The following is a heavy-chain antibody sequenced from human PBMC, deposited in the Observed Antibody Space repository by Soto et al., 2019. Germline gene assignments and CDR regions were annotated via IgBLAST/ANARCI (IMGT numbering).Heavy chain of an antibody. Sequence: GASVKVSCKAPGYTFTSYAMHWVRQAPGQRLEWMGWINAGNGNTKYSQKFQGRVTITRDISASTAYMELSSLRSEDTAVYYCARVYCSSTSCYADSEYFQHWGQGTLVTVSS. J-gene: IGHJ1*01. CDR3: ARVYCSSTSCYADSEYFQH. D-gene: IGHD2-2*01. V-gene: IGHV1-3*01. CDR1: GYTFTSYA. CDR2: INAGNGNT.